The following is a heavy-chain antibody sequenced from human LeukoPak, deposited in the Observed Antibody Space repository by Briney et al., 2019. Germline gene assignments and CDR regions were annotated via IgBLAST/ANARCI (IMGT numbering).Heavy chain of an antibody. CDR2: IYYSGST. V-gene: IGHV4-61*05. Sequence: TSETLSLTCTVSGGSISSSSYYWGWIRQPPGKGLEWIGYIYYSGSTNYNPSLKSRVTISVDTSKNQFSLKLSSVTAADTAVYYCARAPEKGGFGELMTWGQGTLVTVSS. J-gene: IGHJ4*02. D-gene: IGHD3-10*01. CDR3: ARAPEKGGFGELMT. CDR1: GGSISSSSYY.